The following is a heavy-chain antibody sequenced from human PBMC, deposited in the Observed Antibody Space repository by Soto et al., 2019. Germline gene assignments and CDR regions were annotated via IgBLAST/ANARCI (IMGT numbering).Heavy chain of an antibody. Sequence: GGSLRLSCAASGFTFSSYAMVWVRQGPGKGLEWVAVVSIGGSTHYADSVRGRFTISRDNSKNTLSLQMNSLTAEDTAVYFCAKRRGAGGHFDYWGQGALVTVS. V-gene: IGHV3-23*01. D-gene: IGHD2-15*01. J-gene: IGHJ4*02. CDR3: AKRRGAGGHFDY. CDR2: VSIGGST. CDR1: GFTFSSYA.